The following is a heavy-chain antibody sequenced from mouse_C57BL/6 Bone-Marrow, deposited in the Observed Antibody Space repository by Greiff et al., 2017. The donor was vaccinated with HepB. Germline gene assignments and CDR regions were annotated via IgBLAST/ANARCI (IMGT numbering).Heavy chain of an antibody. CDR1: VFSLSTFGMG. Sequence: QVTLKVSGPGILQPSQTLSLTCSFSVFSLSTFGMGVSWIRQPSGKGLEWLAHIYWDEDKHYKPSLKSRLTISKDTSNNQVFLKITTVDTADTATYYSARIIPYWDDGYYWYFDVWGTGTTVTVSS. V-gene: IGHV8-9*01. D-gene: IGHD2-3*01. CDR2: IYWDEDK. J-gene: IGHJ1*03. CDR3: ARIIPYWDDGYYWYFDV.